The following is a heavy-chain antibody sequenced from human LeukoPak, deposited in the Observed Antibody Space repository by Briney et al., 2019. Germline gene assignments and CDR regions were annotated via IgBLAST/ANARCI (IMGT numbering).Heavy chain of an antibody. V-gene: IGHV3-7*01. CDR3: ARDQQAAMADY. CDR2: INPDGNKK. CDR1: GLTFSSSW. D-gene: IGHD5-18*01. J-gene: IGHJ4*02. Sequence: PGGSLRLSCAVSGLTFSSSWMDWVRQAPGKGLEWVASINPDGNKKYSADSVKGRFTISRDNAENSLYLQMNSLRVEDTAFYYCARDQQAAMADYWGQGTLVTVSS.